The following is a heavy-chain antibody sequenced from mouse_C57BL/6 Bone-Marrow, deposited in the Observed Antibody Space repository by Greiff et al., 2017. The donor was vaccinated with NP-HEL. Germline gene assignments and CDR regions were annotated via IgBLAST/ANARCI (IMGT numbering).Heavy chain of an antibody. V-gene: IGHV1-72*01. CDR3: NYGRYFDV. CDR2: IDPNSGGT. J-gene: IGHJ1*03. Sequence: VQLQQPGAELVKPGASVKLSCKASGYTFTSYWMHWVKQRPGRGLEWIGRIDPNSGGTKYNEKFKSKATLTVDKPSSPAYMQLSSLTSEDSSFYFCNYGRYFDVWGTGTTVTVSS. CDR1: GYTFTSYW. D-gene: IGHD1-1*01.